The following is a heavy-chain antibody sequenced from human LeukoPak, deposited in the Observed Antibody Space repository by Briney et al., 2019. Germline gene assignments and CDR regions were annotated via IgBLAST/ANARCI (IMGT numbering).Heavy chain of an antibody. CDR2: IYYSGST. Sequence: SETLSLTCTVSGGSISSYYWSWIRQPPGKGLEWIGYIYYSGSTNYNPSLKSRVTMSVDTSKNQFSLKLSSVTAADTAVYYCARDAYYDILTGYHENWFDPWGQGTLVTVSS. D-gene: IGHD3-9*01. CDR1: GGSISSYY. J-gene: IGHJ5*02. CDR3: ARDAYYDILTGYHENWFDP. V-gene: IGHV4-59*12.